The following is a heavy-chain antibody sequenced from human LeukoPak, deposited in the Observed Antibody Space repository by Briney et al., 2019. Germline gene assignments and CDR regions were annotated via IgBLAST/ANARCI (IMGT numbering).Heavy chain of an antibody. CDR2: ISWNSGSI. J-gene: IGHJ4*02. CDR3: ARDYGGSSPFDY. D-gene: IGHD4-23*01. Sequence: GGSLRLSCAASGFTFDDYAMHWVRQAPGKGLEWVSGISWNSGSIGYADSVKGRFTISRDNAKNSLYLHMNSLRAEDTAVYYCARDYGGSSPFDYWGQGTLVTVSS. CDR1: GFTFDDYA. V-gene: IGHV3-9*01.